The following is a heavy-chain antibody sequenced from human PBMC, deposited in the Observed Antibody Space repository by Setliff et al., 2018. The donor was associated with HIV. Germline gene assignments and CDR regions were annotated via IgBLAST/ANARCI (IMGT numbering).Heavy chain of an antibody. CDR3: ARGGIGDYYYYYMDV. Sequence: SETLSLTCTVSGGSISSHYWSWIRQPPGKGLEWIGYIYYSGSTNYNPSLKSRVTISVDTSKNQFSLKLSSVTAAATAVYYCARGGIGDYYYYYMDVWGKGTTVTVSS. CDR2: IYYSGST. V-gene: IGHV4-59*11. CDR1: GGSISSHY. J-gene: IGHJ6*03. D-gene: IGHD3-10*01.